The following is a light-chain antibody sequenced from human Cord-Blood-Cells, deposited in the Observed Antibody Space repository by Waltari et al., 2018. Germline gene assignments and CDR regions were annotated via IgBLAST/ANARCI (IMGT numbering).Light chain of an antibody. CDR1: SSDVGSYNL. V-gene: IGLV2-23*01. Sequence: QSALTQPASVSGSPGQSITISCTGTSSDVGSYNLVSWYQQHPGKAPKLMIYEGSKRPSGVSNRFSGSKSGNTASLTISGLQAEDEADYSCYTYHGSRHYVLGPGTKVTVL. J-gene: IGLJ1*01. CDR2: EGS. CDR3: YTYHGSRHYV.